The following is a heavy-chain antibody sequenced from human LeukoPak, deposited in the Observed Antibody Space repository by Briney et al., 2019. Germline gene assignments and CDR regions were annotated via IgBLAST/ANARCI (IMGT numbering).Heavy chain of an antibody. CDR1: GGTFSSYA. Sequence: SVKVSCKASGGTFSSYAISWVRQAPGQGLEWMGGIIPIFGTANYAQKFQGRVTITADESTSTAYMELSSLRSEDTAMYYCARESYSGNPYFDYWGQGTLVTVSS. V-gene: IGHV1-69*13. J-gene: IGHJ4*02. CDR3: ARESYSGNPYFDY. CDR2: IIPIFGTA. D-gene: IGHD4-23*01.